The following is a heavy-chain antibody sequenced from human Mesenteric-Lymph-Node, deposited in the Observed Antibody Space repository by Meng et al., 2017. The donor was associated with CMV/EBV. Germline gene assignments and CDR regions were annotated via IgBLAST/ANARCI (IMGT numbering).Heavy chain of an antibody. D-gene: IGHD5-12*01. CDR2: INPFSGAT. Sequence: CRTSGYPFTGYYVYWVRQASGRRLEWMGRINPFSGATDYAQNFQSRVTITRDTSITTAYMEVSRLTSDDTALYYCARSGGYSGYDYWGQGTLVTVSS. CDR3: ARSGGYSGYDY. J-gene: IGHJ4*02. CDR1: GYPFTGYY. V-gene: IGHV1-2*06.